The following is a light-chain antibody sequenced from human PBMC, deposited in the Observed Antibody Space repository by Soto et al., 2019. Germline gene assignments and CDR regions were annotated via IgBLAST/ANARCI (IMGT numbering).Light chain of an antibody. Sequence: EIVLTQSPATLSLSPGERATLSCRASQSVSSYLAWYQQKPGQAPRLLIYDASNRATGIPARFSGGGSGTEFTLTISSLQSADFAVYYCQQYNDWPLTFGGGTKVKIK. CDR3: QQYNDWPLT. V-gene: IGKV3-11*01. CDR2: DAS. J-gene: IGKJ4*01. CDR1: QSVSSY.